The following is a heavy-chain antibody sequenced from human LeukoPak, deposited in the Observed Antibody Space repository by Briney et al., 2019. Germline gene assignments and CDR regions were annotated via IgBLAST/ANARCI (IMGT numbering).Heavy chain of an antibody. V-gene: IGHV5-51*01. CDR3: ARRTYYYDSSGYYYYYFDY. CDR2: IYPGDSDT. D-gene: IGHD3-22*01. Sequence: GESLKISCKGSGYSFTSYWIGWVRQMPGKGLEWRGIIYPGDSDTRYSPSFQGQVTISADKSISTAYLQWSSLKASDTATYYCARRTYYYDSSGYYYYYFDYWGQGTLVTVSS. CDR1: GYSFTSYW. J-gene: IGHJ4*02.